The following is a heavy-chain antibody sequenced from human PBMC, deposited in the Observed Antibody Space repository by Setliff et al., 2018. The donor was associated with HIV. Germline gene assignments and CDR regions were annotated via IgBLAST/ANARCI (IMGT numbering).Heavy chain of an antibody. V-gene: IGHV4-59*02. D-gene: IGHD1-26*01. Sequence: SETLSLTCTVSGDSVRNYYWSWIRQPPERGLDYIGYINYNGNTNYNPSLKSRVTMSVDTSKNQISLKLRSVTAADTAVYYCARGQPQGGGTYWSAFDIWGQGTMVTVSS. CDR3: ARGQPQGGGTYWSAFDI. J-gene: IGHJ3*02. CDR1: GDSVRNYY. CDR2: INYNGNT.